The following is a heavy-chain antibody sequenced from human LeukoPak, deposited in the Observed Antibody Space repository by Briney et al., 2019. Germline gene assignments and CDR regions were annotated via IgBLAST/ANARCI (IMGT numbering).Heavy chain of an antibody. J-gene: IGHJ4*02. CDR3: ARDELGYCSSTSCYPFDY. D-gene: IGHD2-2*01. CDR1: GFTLSSYG. CDR2: IWYDGSNK. V-gene: IGHV3-33*01. Sequence: PGRSLRLSCAASGFTLSSYGMHWVRQAPGKGLEWVEVIWYDGSNKYYADSVKGRFTISRDNSKNTFYLQMNSLRAEDTAVYYCARDELGYCSSTSCYPFDYWGQGTLVTVSS.